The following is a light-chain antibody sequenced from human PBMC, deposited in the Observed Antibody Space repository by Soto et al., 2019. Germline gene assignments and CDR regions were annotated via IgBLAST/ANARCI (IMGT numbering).Light chain of an antibody. V-gene: IGKV1-5*03. J-gene: IGKJ2*01. Sequence: DIQMTQSPSTLSASVGDRVTITCRASQSINSWLAWYRQKPGKAPKLLIYKASSLQSGVPSRFSGSGSGTEFTLTISSLQPDDFATYYCQQYTTYPYTFGQGTKLEIK. CDR2: KAS. CDR3: QQYTTYPYT. CDR1: QSINSW.